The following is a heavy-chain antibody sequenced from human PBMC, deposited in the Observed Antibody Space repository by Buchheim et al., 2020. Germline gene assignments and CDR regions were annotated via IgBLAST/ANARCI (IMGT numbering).Heavy chain of an antibody. D-gene: IGHD3-9*01. J-gene: IGHJ6*02. CDR2: IYYSGST. CDR3: ARQFDLYYYGMDV. Sequence: QLQESGPGLVKPSETLSLTCIVSGGSITSSNFYWGWIRQPPGQGLEWIGSIYYSGSTYYNPSLKSRVTISVDRSKKQFSLELSSGTAADTAVYYCARQFDLYYYGMDVWGQGT. CDR1: GGSITSSNFY. V-gene: IGHV4-39*01.